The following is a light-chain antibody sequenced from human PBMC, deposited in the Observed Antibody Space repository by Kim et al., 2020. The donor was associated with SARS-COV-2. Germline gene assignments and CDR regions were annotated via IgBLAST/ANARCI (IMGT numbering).Light chain of an antibody. Sequence: ETQMTQFPATLSGSPGATVPLSCRASQSVGGDLAWYQQKPGQAPRLLIFDASSRATGVSTRFSGRGSGTEFTLTITSLQSEDSAVYFCQHYHNWPPYIFGPGTKVEI. J-gene: IGKJ2*01. CDR1: QSVGGD. CDR3: QHYHNWPPYI. CDR2: DAS. V-gene: IGKV3-15*01.